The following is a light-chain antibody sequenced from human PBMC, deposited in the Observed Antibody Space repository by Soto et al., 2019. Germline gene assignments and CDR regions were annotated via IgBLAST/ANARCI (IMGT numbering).Light chain of an antibody. V-gene: IGLV1-44*01. CDR3: AAWDGSLNGVV. J-gene: IGLJ2*01. CDR2: SSN. Sequence: QSVLTQPPSASGTPGQRVTIPCSGSSSNIGSHTVNWYQQLPGTAPKLLVYSSNQRPSGVPDRFSGSKSGTSASLAISGLQSEDEADYYCAAWDGSLNGVVFGGGTKHTVL. CDR1: SSNIGSHT.